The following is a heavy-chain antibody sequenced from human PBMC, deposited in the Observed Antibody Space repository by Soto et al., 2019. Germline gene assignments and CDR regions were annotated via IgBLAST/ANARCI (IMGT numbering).Heavy chain of an antibody. D-gene: IGHD5-18*01. CDR3: AEGKDTPGADDAFDI. CDR1: GFTFTNSA. Sequence: SVKVSCKASGFTFTNSAVQWVRQARGQRLEWIGWIVVGSGNTNYAQKFQERVTITRDMSTSTAYMELSSLRSEDTAVYYCAEGKDTPGADDAFDIWGQGTMVTVSS. V-gene: IGHV1-58*01. J-gene: IGHJ3*02. CDR2: IVVGSGNT.